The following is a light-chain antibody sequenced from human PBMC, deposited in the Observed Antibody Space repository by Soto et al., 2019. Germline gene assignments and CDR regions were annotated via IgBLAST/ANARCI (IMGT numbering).Light chain of an antibody. CDR3: QKSDHLPL. CDR1: HDIGKS. Sequence: DIQMTQSPRSLSASVEDRFTITCQASHDIGKSLNWYQDKPAQARKLVIYDAYNLETGVPSTFSGSGYGTHFTFTITSLRPEDIATYYCQKSDHLPLFGPGTKVDIK. CDR2: DAY. V-gene: IGKV1-33*01. J-gene: IGKJ3*01.